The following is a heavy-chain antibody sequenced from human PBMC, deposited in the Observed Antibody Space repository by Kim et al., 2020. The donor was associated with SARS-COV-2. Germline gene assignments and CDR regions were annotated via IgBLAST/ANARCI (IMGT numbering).Heavy chain of an antibody. D-gene: IGHD3-10*01. CDR3: ARDSNYYGSGSYTGAYYYYGMDV. CDR2: IYYSGST. CDR1: GGSISSGGYY. J-gene: IGHJ6*02. Sequence: SETLSLTCTVSGGSISSGGYYWSWIRQHPGKGLEWIGYIYYSGSTYYNPSLKSRVTISVDTSKNQFSLKLSSVTAADTAVYYWARDSNYYGSGSYTGAYYYYGMDVWGQGTTVTVSS. V-gene: IGHV4-31*03.